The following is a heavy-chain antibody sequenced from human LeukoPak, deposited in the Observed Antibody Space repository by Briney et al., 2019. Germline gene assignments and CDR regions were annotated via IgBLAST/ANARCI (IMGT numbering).Heavy chain of an antibody. CDR1: GFTFASHA. V-gene: IGHV3-23*01. CDR2: ISASGGST. Sequence: SGGSLRLSCAASGFTFASHAMSWVRQTPGRGLEWVSGISASGGSTSYADSVKGRFTISRDNSKNTLYLQMNSLRAEDTAVYYCAKEYSSGWYGPLDYWGQGALVTVSS. J-gene: IGHJ4*02. D-gene: IGHD6-19*01. CDR3: AKEYSSGWYGPLDY.